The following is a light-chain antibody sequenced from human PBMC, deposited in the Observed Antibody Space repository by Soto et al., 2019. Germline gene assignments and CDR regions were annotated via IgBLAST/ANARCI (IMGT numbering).Light chain of an antibody. CDR2: DVS. Sequence: EIVFTQSPGTLSLSPGERATLSCRASHSVTSYLAWYQQKPGQAPRLLIYDVSNRASGIPARFSGSGSETDFTLTISSLEPEDFAVYYCHQRQSSPRTFGQGTKVDIK. J-gene: IGKJ1*01. CDR3: HQRQSSPRT. CDR1: HSVTSY. V-gene: IGKV3-11*01.